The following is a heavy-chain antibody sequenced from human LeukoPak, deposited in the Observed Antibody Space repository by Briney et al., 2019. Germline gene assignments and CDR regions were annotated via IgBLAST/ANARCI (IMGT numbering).Heavy chain of an antibody. CDR3: AAVPTVTMNYYYYGMDV. J-gene: IGHJ6*04. Sequence: SVKVSCKASGFTFTSSAVQWVRQARGQRLEWIGWIVVGSGNTNYAQKFQERVTITRDMSTSTAYMELSSLRSKDTAVYYCAAVPTVTMNYYYYGMDVWGKGTTVTVSS. V-gene: IGHV1-58*01. CDR1: GFTFTSSA. D-gene: IGHD4-17*01. CDR2: IVVGSGNT.